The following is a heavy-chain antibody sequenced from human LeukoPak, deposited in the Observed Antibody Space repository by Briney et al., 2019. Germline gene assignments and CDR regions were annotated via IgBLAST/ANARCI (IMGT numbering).Heavy chain of an antibody. CDR3: ARDQYPRWAFDI. J-gene: IGHJ3*02. V-gene: IGHV1-8*01. CDR1: GYTFTSYD. D-gene: IGHD2/OR15-2a*01. CDR2: MNPNSGNT. Sequence: ASVKVSCKASGYTFTSYDINWVRQATGQGLEWMGWMNPNSGNTGYAQKFQGRVTMTRNTSISTAYMELSSLRSEDTAVYYCARDQYPRWAFDIWGQGTMVTVSS.